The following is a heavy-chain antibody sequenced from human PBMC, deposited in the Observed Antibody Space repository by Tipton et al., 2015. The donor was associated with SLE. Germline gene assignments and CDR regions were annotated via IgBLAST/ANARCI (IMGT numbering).Heavy chain of an antibody. V-gene: IGHV3-64*01. D-gene: IGHD1-26*01. J-gene: IGHJ2*01. CDR1: GFTFSSYA. CDR2: ISSNGGST. CDR3: ARGEWELWYFDL. Sequence: SLRLSCAASGFTFSSYAMHWVRQAPGKGLEYVSAISSNGGSTYYANSVKGRFTISRDNSKNTLYLQMGSLRAEDMAVYYCARGEWELWYFDLWGRGTLVTVSS.